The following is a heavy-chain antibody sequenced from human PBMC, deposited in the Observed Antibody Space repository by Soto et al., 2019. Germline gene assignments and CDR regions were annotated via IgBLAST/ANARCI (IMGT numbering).Heavy chain of an antibody. CDR2: IKQDGSEK. CDR3: ARDHYYDSSGYYYGDV. V-gene: IGHV3-7*01. CDR1: GFTFSSYW. D-gene: IGHD3-22*01. Sequence: ASVKVSCAASGFTFSSYWMSWVRQAPGKGLEWVANIKQDGSEKYYVDSVKGRFTISRDNAKNSLYLQMNSLRAEDTAVYYCARDHYYDSSGYYYGDVWGQGTLVTVSS. J-gene: IGHJ4*02.